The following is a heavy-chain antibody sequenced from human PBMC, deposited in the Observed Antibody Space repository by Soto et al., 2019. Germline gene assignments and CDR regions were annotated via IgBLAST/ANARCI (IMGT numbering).Heavy chain of an antibody. CDR1: GGSISSSGRF. D-gene: IGHD5-12*01. Sequence: QLQLQESGPGLVKPSETLSLTCTVSGGSISSSGRFWGWIRQPPGKGLEWIGTIFYTGRTYYNSSFKSRVTMSVDTAKNQFSLKLSSVTAADTAVYYCARIVSTTPYFHHYMDVWGKGTRGTVSS. CDR2: IFYTGRT. J-gene: IGHJ6*03. CDR3: ARIVSTTPYFHHYMDV. V-gene: IGHV4-39*01.